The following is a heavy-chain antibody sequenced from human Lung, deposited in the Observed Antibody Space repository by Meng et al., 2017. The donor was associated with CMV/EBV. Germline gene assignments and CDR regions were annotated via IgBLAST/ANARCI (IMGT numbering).Heavy chain of an antibody. Sequence: GESXKISCLGSGFDFSTYSMNWFRQAPGKGPEWVSSISNSSPYIYYADSVKGRFTVSRNNANDSLYLQMNNLRAEDTGVYYCARDRQNSNYGSTDYWGQGTLVTVSS. CDR3: ARDRQNSNYGSTDY. CDR1: GFDFSTYS. J-gene: IGHJ4*02. V-gene: IGHV3-21*06. D-gene: IGHD4-11*01. CDR2: ISNSSPYI.